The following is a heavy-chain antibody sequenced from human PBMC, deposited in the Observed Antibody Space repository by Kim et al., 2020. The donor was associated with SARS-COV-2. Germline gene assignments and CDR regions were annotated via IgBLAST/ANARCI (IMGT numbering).Heavy chain of an antibody. CDR1: GYTFTSYY. V-gene: IGHV1-46*01. CDR2: INPSGGST. D-gene: IGHD6-13*01. J-gene: IGHJ4*02. CDR3: ARDPGEGIAAAGHFDY. Sequence: ASVKVSCKASGYTFTSYYMHWVRQAPGQGLEWMGIINPSGGSTSYAQKFQGRVTMTRDTSTSTVYMELSSLRSEDTAVYYCARDPGEGIAAAGHFDYWGQGTLVTVSS.